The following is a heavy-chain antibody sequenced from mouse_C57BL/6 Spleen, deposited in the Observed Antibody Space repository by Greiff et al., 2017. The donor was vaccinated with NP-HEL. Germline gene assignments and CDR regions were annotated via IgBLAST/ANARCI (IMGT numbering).Heavy chain of an antibody. CDR1: GFNIKDDY. Sequence: DVQLQESGAELVRPGASVKLSCTASGFNIKDDYMHWVKQRPEQGLEWIGWIDPENGDTEYASKFQGKATITADTSSNTAYLQLSSLTSEDTAVYYCTPNPFFFDYWGQGTTLTVSS. D-gene: IGHD4-1*01. CDR2: IDPENGDT. J-gene: IGHJ2*01. V-gene: IGHV14-4*01. CDR3: TPNPFFFDY.